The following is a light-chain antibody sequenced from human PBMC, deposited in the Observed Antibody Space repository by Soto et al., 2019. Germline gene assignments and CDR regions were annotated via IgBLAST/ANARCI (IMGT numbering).Light chain of an antibody. CDR3: QQYDGSPLT. Sequence: EIVLTQSPGTLSLSPGERATLSCRASQSLSINSLAWYQQKPGQSPRLLVYGASTRGTGIPDRFRGSGSGTDFALTISSLEPEDFAMYYCQQYDGSPLTFGPGTKVDIK. CDR1: QSLSINS. J-gene: IGKJ3*01. CDR2: GAS. V-gene: IGKV3-20*01.